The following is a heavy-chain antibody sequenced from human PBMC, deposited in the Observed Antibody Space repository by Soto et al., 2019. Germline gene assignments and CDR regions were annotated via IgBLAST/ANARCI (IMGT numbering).Heavy chain of an antibody. CDR1: GYTLTELS. CDR2: FDPEDGET. Sequence: GESLKISCKVSGYTLTELSMHWVRQAPGKGLEWMGGFDPEDGETIYAQKFQGRVTMTEDTSTDTAYMELSSLRSEDTAVYYCARGKAYSSGYPYAFDIWGQGTMVTVSS. CDR3: ARGKAYSSGYPYAFDI. D-gene: IGHD3-22*01. V-gene: IGHV1-24*01. J-gene: IGHJ3*02.